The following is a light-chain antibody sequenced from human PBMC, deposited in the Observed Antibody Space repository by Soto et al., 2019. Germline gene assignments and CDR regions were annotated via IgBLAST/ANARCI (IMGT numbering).Light chain of an antibody. CDR2: KAS. CDR1: QSINSW. CDR3: QQYNTYSWT. Sequence: DIPMTQSPSTLSASVGDRVTITCRASQSINSWLAWYQQKPGKAPKLLIYKASSLESGVPSRFSGSGSGTEFTLTISSLQPDDFATYYCQQYNTYSWTFGQGTKVEIK. V-gene: IGKV1-5*03. J-gene: IGKJ1*01.